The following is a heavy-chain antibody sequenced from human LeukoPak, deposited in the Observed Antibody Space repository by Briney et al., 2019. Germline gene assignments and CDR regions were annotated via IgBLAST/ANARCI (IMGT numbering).Heavy chain of an antibody. Sequence: SETLSLTCTVSGGSISSYYWSWIRQPPGKGLEWIGYIYYSGSTNYNPSLKSRVTISVDTSKNQFSLKLSSVTAADTAVYYCARGRGLYDILTGYYNDYFDYWGQGTLVTVSS. CDR1: GGSISSYY. V-gene: IGHV4-59*01. J-gene: IGHJ4*02. D-gene: IGHD3-9*01. CDR2: IYYSGST. CDR3: ARGRGLYDILTGYYNDYFDY.